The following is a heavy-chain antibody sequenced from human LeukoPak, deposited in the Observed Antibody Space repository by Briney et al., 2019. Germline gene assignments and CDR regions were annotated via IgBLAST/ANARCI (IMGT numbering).Heavy chain of an antibody. J-gene: IGHJ3*02. D-gene: IGHD1-7*01. Sequence: PGGSLRLSCAASGFTFSSYAMSWVRQAPGKGLEWVSTISNSGGTTYYADSVKGRFTISRDNAKNSLYLQMNSLRAEDTAVYYCATARNLYNWNYDAFDIWGQGTMVTVSS. CDR1: GFTFSSYA. CDR3: ATARNLYNWNYDAFDI. CDR2: ISNSGGTT. V-gene: IGHV3-23*01.